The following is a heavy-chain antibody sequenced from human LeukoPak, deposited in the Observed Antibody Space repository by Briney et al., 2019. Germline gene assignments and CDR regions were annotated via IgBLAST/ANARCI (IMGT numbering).Heavy chain of an antibody. CDR2: IDYSGST. D-gene: IGHD2-21*02. CDR3: ARGTHIVVVTAPPGV. J-gene: IGHJ6*02. V-gene: IGHV4-39*01. Sequence: SETLSLTCTVSGGSISSSSYYWGWIRQPPGKGLEWIGSIDYSGSTYYNPSLKSRVTISEDTSKNQFSLKLTSVTAADTAVYYCARGTHIVVVTAPPGVWGQGTTVTVSS. CDR1: GGSISSSSYY.